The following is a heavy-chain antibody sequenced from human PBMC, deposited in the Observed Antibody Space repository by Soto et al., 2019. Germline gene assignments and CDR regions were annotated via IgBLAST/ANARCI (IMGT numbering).Heavy chain of an antibody. CDR2: VIPMLGMS. V-gene: IGHV1-69*02. D-gene: IGHD3-10*01. CDR1: GDTFNFYT. Sequence: QVQLVQSGAEVKKPGSSVKVSCTAPGDTFNFYTISWVRQAPGQGLEWMGRVIPMLGMSNYAQKFQGRVTISADKSTSTAYMALSSLRSDDTAVYYCATNYGSGSTHFDYWGQGTQVTVSS. CDR3: ATNYGSGSTHFDY. J-gene: IGHJ4*02.